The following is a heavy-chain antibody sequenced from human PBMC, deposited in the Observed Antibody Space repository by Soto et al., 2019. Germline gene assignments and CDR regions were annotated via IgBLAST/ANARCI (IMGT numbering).Heavy chain of an antibody. CDR3: ARDPVAGTYFDY. Sequence: QVQLVQYGAEVKKPGASVKVSCKASGYTFTTYGISWVRQAPGHGLEWMGWINGYNGNTNYAQKLQGRVTMTTDTSTNTTYMEPRSLRSDDPAVYYCARDPVAGTYFDYWGQGTMVTVPS. V-gene: IGHV1-18*01. CDR1: GYTFTTYG. CDR2: INGYNGNT. J-gene: IGHJ4*02. D-gene: IGHD6-19*01.